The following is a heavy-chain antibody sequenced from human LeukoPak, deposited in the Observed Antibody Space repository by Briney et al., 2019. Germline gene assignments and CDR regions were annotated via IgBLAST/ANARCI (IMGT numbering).Heavy chain of an antibody. Sequence: GGSLRLSCAASGFTFSSYEMNWVRQAPGKGLEWVSYISSSGSTIYYADSVKGRFTISRDNAKNSLYLQMNSLRAEDTAVYYCARDPARGSGSYRANWFDPWGQGTLVTVSS. CDR2: ISSSGSTI. D-gene: IGHD3-10*01. CDR1: GFTFSSYE. CDR3: ARDPARGSGSYRANWFDP. J-gene: IGHJ5*02. V-gene: IGHV3-48*03.